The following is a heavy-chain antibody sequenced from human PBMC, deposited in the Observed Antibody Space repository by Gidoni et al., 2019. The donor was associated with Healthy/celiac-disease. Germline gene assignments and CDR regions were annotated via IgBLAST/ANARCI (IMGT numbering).Heavy chain of an antibody. CDR3: AKDMGGLRLGPCFDY. CDR2: ISWNSGSI. D-gene: IGHD3-16*01. CDR1: GFSFDDYA. Sequence: EVQLVESGGGLVQPGRSLRLSCPASGFSFDDYAMPWVRQAPGKGLEWVSGISWNSGSIGYADSVKGRFTISRDNAKNSLYLQMNSLRAEDTALYYCAKDMGGLRLGPCFDYWGQGTLVTVSS. J-gene: IGHJ4*02. V-gene: IGHV3-9*01.